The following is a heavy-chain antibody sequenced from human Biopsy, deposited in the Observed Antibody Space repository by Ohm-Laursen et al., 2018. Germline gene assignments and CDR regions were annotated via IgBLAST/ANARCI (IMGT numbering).Heavy chain of an antibody. CDR3: ARDSGILNYGNFKYYHYYGMDV. Sequence: GTPSLTCTVSGGSISSGGSYWGWIRQPPGKGLEWIGHIYYSVMTNYNPSLQSRVSISVDTSRNQVSLTLSSVTAADTAVYYCARDSGILNYGNFKYYHYYGMDVWGQGTKVTVSS. D-gene: IGHD4-11*01. CDR1: GGSISSGGSY. J-gene: IGHJ6*02. V-gene: IGHV4-61*08. CDR2: IYYSVMT.